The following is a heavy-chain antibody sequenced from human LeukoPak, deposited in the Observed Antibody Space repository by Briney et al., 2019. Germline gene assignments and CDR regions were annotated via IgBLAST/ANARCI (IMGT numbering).Heavy chain of an antibody. CDR1: GYTFTSYG. J-gene: IGHJ4*02. Sequence: ASVKVSCKASGYTFTSYGISWVRQAPGQGLEWMGWISAYNGNTNYAQKLQGRVTMTTDTSTSTAYMELRSLRSDDTAVYYRARDLELWYPVGYWGQGTLVTVSS. CDR3: ARDLELWYPVGY. D-gene: IGHD5-18*01. V-gene: IGHV1-18*01. CDR2: ISAYNGNT.